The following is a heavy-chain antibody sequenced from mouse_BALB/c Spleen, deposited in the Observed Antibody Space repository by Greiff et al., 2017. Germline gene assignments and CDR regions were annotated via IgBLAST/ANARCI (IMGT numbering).Heavy chain of an antibody. D-gene: IGHD1-2*01. V-gene: IGHV1S56*01. Sequence: VQLQQSGPELVKPGASVRISCKASGYTFTSYYIHWVKQRPGQGLEWIGWIYPGNVNTKYNEKFKGKATLTADKSSSTAYMQLSSLTSEDSAVYFCARRDYGYAYAMDYWGQGTSVTVSS. J-gene: IGHJ4*01. CDR1: GYTFTSYY. CDR2: IYPGNVNT. CDR3: ARRDYGYAYAMDY.